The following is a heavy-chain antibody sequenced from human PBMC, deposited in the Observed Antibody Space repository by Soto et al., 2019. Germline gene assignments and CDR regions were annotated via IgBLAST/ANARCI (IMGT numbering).Heavy chain of an antibody. CDR2: IWDDGSNK. J-gene: IGHJ6*02. CDR3: ARRKLSPPTRGAESARGAMDV. Sequence: GGSLRLSCAASGFTFSSYGMHRVRQAPGKGLEWVAVIWDDGSNKYYANSVKGRCTISRDNSKNTLYLQMSSLRAKATAVYYCARRKLSPPTRGAESARGAMDVWGQGTTVTVSS. D-gene: IGHD1-26*01. CDR1: GFTFSSYG. V-gene: IGHV3-33*01.